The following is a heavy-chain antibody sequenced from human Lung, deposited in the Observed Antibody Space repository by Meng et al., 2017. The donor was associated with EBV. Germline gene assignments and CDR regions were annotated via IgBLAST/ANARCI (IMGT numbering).Heavy chain of an antibody. D-gene: IGHD2-2*01. CDR3: ARGGTSSAPFDY. CDR1: GRSFSSSY. V-gene: IGHV4-34*01. Sequence: QVQRQQWGAGLLKPSETLSLTCGVSGRSFSSSYWSWIRQPPGKGLEWIGQINYSGITNYNPSLKSRVTISVDTSKNQFSLSLNSVTAADTAVYYCARGGTSSAPFDYWGQGTLVTVSS. CDR2: INYSGIT. J-gene: IGHJ4*02.